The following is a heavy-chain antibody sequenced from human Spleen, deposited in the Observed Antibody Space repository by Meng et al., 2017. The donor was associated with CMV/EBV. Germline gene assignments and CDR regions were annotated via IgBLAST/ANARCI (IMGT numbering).Heavy chain of an antibody. CDR1: GFTFNIYT. CDR2: ISGGSRHI. V-gene: IGHV3-21*06. J-gene: IGHJ6*02. Sequence: GESLKISCAASGFTFNIYTMNWVRQAPGKGLEWASSISGGSRHIYYADSMQGRFTISRDNAKNLLYLQMNNLRADDTAVYYCARDSGVFYDLWSDDYDYYTMDVWGQGTTVTVSS. D-gene: IGHD3-3*01. CDR3: ARDSGVFYDLWSDDYDYYTMDV.